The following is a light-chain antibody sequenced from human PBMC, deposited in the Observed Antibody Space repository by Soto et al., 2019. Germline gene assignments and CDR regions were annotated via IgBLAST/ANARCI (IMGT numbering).Light chain of an antibody. CDR3: QEYDSSPGT. Sequence: EIVLTQSPGTLSLSPGERATLSCRASQSVSSSYLAWYQQKAGQGPRLLIYGASSRATGIPDRFSGSGSGTDFTLTISRLEPEDFAVYYWQEYDSSPGTCGQGTKVEIK. CDR2: GAS. CDR1: QSVSSSY. V-gene: IGKV3-20*01. J-gene: IGKJ1*01.